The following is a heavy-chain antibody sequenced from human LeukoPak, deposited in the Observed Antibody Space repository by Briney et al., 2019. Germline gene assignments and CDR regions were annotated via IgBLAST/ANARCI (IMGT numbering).Heavy chain of an antibody. CDR1: GFTFSNYG. V-gene: IGHV3-30*02. J-gene: IGHJ4*02. Sequence: GGSLRLSCAASGFTFSNYGMHWARQAPGKGLEWVAFIGFDGSDHSYADSVKGRFTISRDNSKNTLYLQMNSLRADDTAVYYCARDTLGEGEDANYAVYYFDYWGQGTVATVSS. CDR2: IGFDGSDH. CDR3: ARDTLGEGEDANYAVYYFDY. D-gene: IGHD4/OR15-4a*01.